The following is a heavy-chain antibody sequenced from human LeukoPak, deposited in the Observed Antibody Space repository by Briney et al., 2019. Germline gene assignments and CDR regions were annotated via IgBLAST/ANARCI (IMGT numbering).Heavy chain of an antibody. CDR2: MWYDGSNK. CDR3: ARDRGPGCSYGVLDY. J-gene: IGHJ4*02. CDR1: GFTFSSYG. V-gene: IGHV3-33*01. Sequence: GGSLRLSCAASGFTFSSYGMHWVRQAPGKGLGWMAVMWYDGSNKYYADSVKGRFTISRDNSKNTLYLQMNSLRAEDTAVCYCARDRGPGCSYGVLDYWGQGTLVTVPS. D-gene: IGHD5-18*01.